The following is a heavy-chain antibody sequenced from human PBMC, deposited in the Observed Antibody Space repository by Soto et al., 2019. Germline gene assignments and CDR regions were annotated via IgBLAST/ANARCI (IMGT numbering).Heavy chain of an antibody. Sequence: SETLSLTCTVSGGSVSTSSYYWGWIRQPPGQGLEWIGSIYYSGTTYYNPSLKSRVTISVDTSRNQFSLKLSSVTAADTALYYCARLRHGVGAAQWGRGTLVTVSS. CDR2: IYYSGTT. V-gene: IGHV4-39*01. J-gene: IGHJ4*02. D-gene: IGHD1-26*01. CDR3: ARLRHGVGAAQ. CDR1: GGSVSTSSYY.